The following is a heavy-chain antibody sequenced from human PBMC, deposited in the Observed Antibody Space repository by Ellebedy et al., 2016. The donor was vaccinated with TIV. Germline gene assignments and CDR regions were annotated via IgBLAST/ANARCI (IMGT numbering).Heavy chain of an antibody. CDR3: AKDQKLYGSWYTNDI. CDR2: ISGSGGTT. Sequence: GESLKISXAASGFTFSSYAMSWVRQAPGKGLEWVSAISGSGGTTYCADSVKGRFTISRDNSKHTLYLQMNSLRAEDTAVYYCAKDQKLYGSWYTNDIWGQGTMVTVSS. D-gene: IGHD6-13*01. J-gene: IGHJ3*02. V-gene: IGHV3-23*01. CDR1: GFTFSSYA.